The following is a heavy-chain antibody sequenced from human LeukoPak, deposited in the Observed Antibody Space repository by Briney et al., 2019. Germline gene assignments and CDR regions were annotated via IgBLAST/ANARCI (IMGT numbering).Heavy chain of an antibody. V-gene: IGHV3-74*01. Sequence: PGGSLRLSCAASGFTFSSYAMSWVRQAPGKGLVWVSRIKSDGSSTSYADSVKGRFTISRDNAKNTLYLQMNSLRDEDTAVYYCARESGYHGSGFDPWGQGTLVTVSS. D-gene: IGHD3-10*01. J-gene: IGHJ5*02. CDR1: GFTFSSYA. CDR3: ARESGYHGSGFDP. CDR2: IKSDGSST.